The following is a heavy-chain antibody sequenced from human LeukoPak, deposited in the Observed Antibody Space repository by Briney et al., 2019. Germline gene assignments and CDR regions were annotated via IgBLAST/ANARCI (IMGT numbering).Heavy chain of an antibody. CDR1: GYTFSSYG. CDR2: ISAYNDNT. J-gene: IGHJ4*02. Sequence: ASVKVSCKASGYTFSSYGFSWVRQAPGQGLEWMGWISAYNDNTNYAQKLQGRVTLTTDTSTSTTYMELRSLRSDDTAVYYCARTIGSTLSYFDYWGQGTLVTVSS. D-gene: IGHD1-1*01. CDR3: ARTIGSTLSYFDY. V-gene: IGHV1-18*01.